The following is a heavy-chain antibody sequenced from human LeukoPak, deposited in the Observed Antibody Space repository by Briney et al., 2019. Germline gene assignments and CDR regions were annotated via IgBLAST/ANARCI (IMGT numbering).Heavy chain of an antibody. V-gene: IGHV3-49*04. CDR3: ARDRGTGGYDKYYIDY. Sequence: GGSLRLSCTASGFTFGDYAMSWVRQAPGKGLEWVGFIRSKAYGGTTEYAASVKGRFTISRDDSKSIAYLQMNSLKTEDTAVYYCARDRGTGGYDKYYIDYWGQGTLVTVSS. CDR2: IRSKAYGGTT. D-gene: IGHD5-12*01. CDR1: GFTFGDYA. J-gene: IGHJ4*02.